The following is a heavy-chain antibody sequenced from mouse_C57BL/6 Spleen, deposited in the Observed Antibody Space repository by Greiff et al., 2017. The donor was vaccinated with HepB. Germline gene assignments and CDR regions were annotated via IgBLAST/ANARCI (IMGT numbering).Heavy chain of an antibody. Sequence: VQLVESGAELAKPGASVKLSCKASGYTFTSYWMHWVKQRPGQGLEWIGYINPSSGYTKYNQKFKDKATLTADKSSSTAYMQLSSLTYEDSAVYYCARWDWDDGYYFDYWGQGTTLTVSS. CDR2: INPSSGYT. V-gene: IGHV1-7*01. J-gene: IGHJ2*01. CDR1: GYTFTSYW. CDR3: ARWDWDDGYYFDY. D-gene: IGHD4-1*01.